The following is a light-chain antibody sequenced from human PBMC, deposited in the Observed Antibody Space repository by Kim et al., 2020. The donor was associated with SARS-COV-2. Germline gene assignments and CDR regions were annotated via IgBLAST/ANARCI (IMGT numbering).Light chain of an antibody. V-gene: IGLV3-1*01. CDR2: QDA. CDR1: KLGDKY. Sequence: YELTQPPSLSVSPGQTAIITCSGDKLGDKYAFWYQQKPGQSPMVVIYQDAKRPSGIPERFSGSSSGNTATLTISGTQPMDEADYYCQTWDSSTAIFGGGTQLTVL. CDR3: QTWDSSTAI. J-gene: IGLJ2*01.